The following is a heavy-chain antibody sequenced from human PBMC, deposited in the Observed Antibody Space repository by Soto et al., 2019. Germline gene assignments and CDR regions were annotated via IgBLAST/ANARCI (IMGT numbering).Heavy chain of an antibody. D-gene: IGHD6-13*01. J-gene: IGHJ5*02. Sequence: QVQLVQSGAEVKKPGASVKVSCKASGYTFTSYGISWVRQAPGQGLEWMGWISAYNGNTNDAQKLQGRVTMTTDTSTGTAYMDLRSLRTDDTAVYYCAVTPYSSRWFPYSWFYPWGQGTLVTGSS. CDR2: ISAYNGNT. V-gene: IGHV1-18*01. CDR1: GYTFTSYG. CDR3: AVTPYSSRWFPYSWFYP.